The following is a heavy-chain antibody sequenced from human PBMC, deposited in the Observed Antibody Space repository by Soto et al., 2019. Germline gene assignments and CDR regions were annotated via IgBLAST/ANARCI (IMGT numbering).Heavy chain of an antibody. Sequence: EVQLVESGGGLTQPGGSLRLSCAASGLFVSNTYMTWVRQAPGRGLEWVADIYSGGDPHYADSVKGRFTISRDESTNTLHLQMNSLRVEDTATYYCATWYSYGYDWGQGTLVNVSS. CDR3: ATWYSYGYD. V-gene: IGHV3-53*01. CDR1: GLFVSNTY. D-gene: IGHD1-26*01. CDR2: IYSGGDP. J-gene: IGHJ4*02.